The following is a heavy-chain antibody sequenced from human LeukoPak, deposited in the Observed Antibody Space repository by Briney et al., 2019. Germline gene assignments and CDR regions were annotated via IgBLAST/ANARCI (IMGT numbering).Heavy chain of an antibody. CDR2: GGST. V-gene: IGHV1-46*01. D-gene: IGHD3-10*01. J-gene: IGHJ6*02. CDR3: ARGVGDPSSYYYYYGMDV. Sequence: GGSTSYAQKFQGRVTMTRDTSTSTVYMELSSPRSDDTAVYYCARGVGDPSSYYYYYGMDVWGQGTTVTVSS.